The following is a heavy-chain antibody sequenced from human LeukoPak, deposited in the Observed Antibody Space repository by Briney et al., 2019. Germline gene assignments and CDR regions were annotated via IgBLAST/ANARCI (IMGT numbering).Heavy chain of an antibody. J-gene: IGHJ4*02. V-gene: IGHV4-39*01. D-gene: IGHD2-2*01. CDR2: IYYSGNT. CDR1: GGSISSSSYY. Sequence: SESLSLTCTVSGGSISSSSYYWGWIRQPPGKGLEWIGSIYYSGNTYYNPSLKSRVTISVDKSKNQFSLRLSSVTAADTAVYYCARHREDIVVVPFDYWGQGTLVTVPS. CDR3: ARHREDIVVVPFDY.